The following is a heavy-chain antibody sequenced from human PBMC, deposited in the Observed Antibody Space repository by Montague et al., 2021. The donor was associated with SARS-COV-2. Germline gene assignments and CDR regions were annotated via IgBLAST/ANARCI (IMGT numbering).Heavy chain of an antibody. D-gene: IGHD6-19*01. CDR2: AYYNGDT. J-gene: IGHJ3*01. Sequence: SETLSLTCAVSGGSTASPSWNWIRQSPGKRPEWICYAYYNGDTKYNPSLQSRVTISIDTSENQFSLSLNAVTAADTAVYFCARGWAFDPWGQGRLVTVSS. CDR3: ARGWAFDP. V-gene: IGHV4-59*11. CDR1: GGSTASPS.